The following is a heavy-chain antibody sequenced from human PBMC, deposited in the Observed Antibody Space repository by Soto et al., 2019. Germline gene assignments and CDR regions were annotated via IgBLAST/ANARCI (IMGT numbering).Heavy chain of an antibody. CDR3: WSQIDY. V-gene: IGHV1-69*13. Sequence: SVKVSCKASGGSFSTYGINWVRLAPGQGLEWMGGIIPKFGTTNYAQKFRGRVTITADESTNTAYMDPVDTATYYCAHYPNWSQIDYWGQGTLVTVSS. CDR2: IIPKFGTT. J-gene: IGHJ4*02. CDR1: GGSFSTYG. D-gene: IGHD5-18*01.